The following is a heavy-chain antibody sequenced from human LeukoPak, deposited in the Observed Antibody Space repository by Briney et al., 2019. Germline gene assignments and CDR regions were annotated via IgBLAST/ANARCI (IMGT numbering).Heavy chain of an antibody. CDR1: GGSISSSSYY. J-gene: IGHJ1*01. D-gene: IGHD3-10*01. V-gene: IGHV4-39*01. CDR2: IYYSGST. Sequence: SETLSLTCTVSGGSISSSSYYWGWIRQPPGKGLEWIGTIYYSGSTYYNPSLKSRFTISVDTSKNQFSMKLSSVTAADTAVYYCARVLLWFGEFPEYFQYWGQGTLVTVSS. CDR3: ARVLLWFGEFPEYFQY.